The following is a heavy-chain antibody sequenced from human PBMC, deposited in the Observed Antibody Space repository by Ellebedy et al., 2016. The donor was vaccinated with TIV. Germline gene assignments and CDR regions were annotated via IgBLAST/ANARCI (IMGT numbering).Heavy chain of an antibody. Sequence: SETLSLTCAVYGGSFSGYYWSRIRQPPGKGLEWIGEINHSGSTNYNPSLKSRVTISVDTSKNHLSLKLSSVTAADTAVYYCARDSSSRVGFPWFDPWGQGTLVTVSS. V-gene: IGHV4-34*01. D-gene: IGHD6-13*01. CDR2: INHSGST. CDR1: GGSFSGYY. J-gene: IGHJ5*02. CDR3: ARDSSSRVGFPWFDP.